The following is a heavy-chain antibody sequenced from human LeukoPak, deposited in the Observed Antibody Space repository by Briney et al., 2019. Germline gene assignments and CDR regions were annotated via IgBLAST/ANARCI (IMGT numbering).Heavy chain of an antibody. D-gene: IGHD6-13*01. CDR2: MNPNSGNT. Sequence: GASVKVSCKASGDTFIINDINWVRQATGQGLEWMGWMNPNSGNTGYAQKFQGRVTMTRNISITTAYMEPTDLRSEDTAVYYCARVTAAGTWTFDIWGQGTTVTVSS. J-gene: IGHJ3*02. CDR3: ARVTAAGTWTFDI. CDR1: GDTFIIND. V-gene: IGHV1-8*02.